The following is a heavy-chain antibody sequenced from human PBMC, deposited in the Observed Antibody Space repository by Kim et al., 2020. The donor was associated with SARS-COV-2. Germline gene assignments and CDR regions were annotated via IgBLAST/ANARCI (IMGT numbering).Heavy chain of an antibody. Sequence: PSLKSRVTQSVDTSKNQFSLKLSSVTATDTAVYYCARSRDTSGYYRGMDVWGQGTTVTVSS. CDR3: ARSRDTSGYYRGMDV. V-gene: IGHV4-59*01. J-gene: IGHJ6*02. D-gene: IGHD3-22*01.